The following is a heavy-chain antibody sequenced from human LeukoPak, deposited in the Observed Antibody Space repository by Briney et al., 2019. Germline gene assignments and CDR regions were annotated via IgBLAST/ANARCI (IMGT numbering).Heavy chain of an antibody. D-gene: IGHD1-1*01. Sequence: ASVKVSCKASGYTFTSYDINWVRQATGQGLEWMGWMNPNGGNTGFAQKFQGRVTITRNTSISTAYMELSSLRSEDTAVYYCARGSSGTTPYYYYYYMDVWGKGTTVTVSS. CDR3: ARGSSGTTPYYYYYYMDV. J-gene: IGHJ6*03. V-gene: IGHV1-8*03. CDR1: GYTFTSYD. CDR2: MNPNGGNT.